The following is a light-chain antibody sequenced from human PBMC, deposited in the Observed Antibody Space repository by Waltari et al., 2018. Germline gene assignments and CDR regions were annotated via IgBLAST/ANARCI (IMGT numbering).Light chain of an antibody. J-gene: IGLJ2*01. CDR2: DVG. V-gene: IGLV2-14*03. Sequence: HSALTQPASVSGSPGQSISISCTGTSSDVGSYSYVSWYQQQPGTAPKLMVYDVGCRPAGVSDRFSGSKSGNTASLTISGLQAEDEATYYCSSYTNTSPYVLFGGGTKLTVL. CDR1: SSDVGSYSY. CDR3: SSYTNTSPYVL.